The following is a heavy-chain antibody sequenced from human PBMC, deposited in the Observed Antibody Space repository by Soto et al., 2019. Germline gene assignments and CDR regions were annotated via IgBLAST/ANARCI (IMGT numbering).Heavy chain of an antibody. D-gene: IGHD3-22*01. CDR3: ARDYYDSSDYTTNWFDP. CDR2: IYHTGNT. CDR1: GGSISNSRYY. V-gene: IGHV4-39*01. Sequence: SETLSLTCTVSGGSISNSRYYWAWIRQPPGKGLEWIGSIYHTGNTYYNPSLRSRVTISVDTSKDQFSLKLTSVTAADTAVYYCARDYYDSSDYTTNWFDPWGQGTLVTVSS. J-gene: IGHJ5*02.